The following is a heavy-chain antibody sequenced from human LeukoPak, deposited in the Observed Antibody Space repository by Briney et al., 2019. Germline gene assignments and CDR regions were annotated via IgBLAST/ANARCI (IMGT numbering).Heavy chain of an antibody. J-gene: IGHJ4*02. CDR1: GGSISSSSYY. CDR2: IYYSGST. V-gene: IGHV4-39*07. Sequence: PSETLSLTCTVSGGSISSSSYYWGWIRQPPGKGLEWIGSIYYSGSTYYNPSLKSRVTISVDTSKNQFSLKLSSVTAADTAVYYCARGRFLEWFDYWGQGTLVTVSS. D-gene: IGHD3-3*01. CDR3: ARGRFLEWFDY.